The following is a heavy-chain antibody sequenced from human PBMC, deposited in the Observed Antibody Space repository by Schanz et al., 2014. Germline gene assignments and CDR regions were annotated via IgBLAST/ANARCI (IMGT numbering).Heavy chain of an antibody. V-gene: IGHV3-7*02. CDR2: IKQDGSEK. D-gene: IGHD5-12*01. CDR1: GFTFSKYW. Sequence: EVQLVESGGGLVQPGGSLRLSCGGSGFTFSKYWMSWVRQAPGKGLEWVANIKQDGSEKYYVDAVKGRFTISRDNAKNTLYLQMNSLRPEDTAVYYCASPSGYSDYGTYFDVWGQGTLVTVSP. CDR3: ASPSGYSDYGTYFDV. J-gene: IGHJ4*02.